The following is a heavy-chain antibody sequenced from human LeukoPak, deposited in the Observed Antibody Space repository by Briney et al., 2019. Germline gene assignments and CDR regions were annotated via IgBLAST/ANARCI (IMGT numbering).Heavy chain of an antibody. CDR3: ARVAARDYYYGMDV. J-gene: IGHJ6*02. D-gene: IGHD2-15*01. Sequence: GASVKVSCKASGYIFTGYYIHWVRQAPGQGLEWMGWINPNSGGTNYAQKFQGRITMTRDTSIGTAYMELSRLTSDDTAVYYCARVAARDYYYGMDVWGQGTTVTVSS. CDR2: INPNSGGT. CDR1: GYIFTGYY. V-gene: IGHV1-2*02.